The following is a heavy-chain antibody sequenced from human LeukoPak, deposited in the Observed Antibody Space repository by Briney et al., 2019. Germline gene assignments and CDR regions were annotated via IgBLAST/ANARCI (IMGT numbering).Heavy chain of an antibody. J-gene: IGHJ3*02. V-gene: IGHV3-21*04. D-gene: IGHD5-24*01. CDR2: ISGSSSYI. CDR1: GFTFSSYS. Sequence: GGSLRLSCAASGFTFSSYSMNWVRQAPGKGLEWVSSISGSSSYIYYADSVKGRFTTSRDNSKNTLYLQMSSLRAEDTAVYYCAKAQEDGYNYNAFDIWGQGTMVTVSS. CDR3: AKAQEDGYNYNAFDI.